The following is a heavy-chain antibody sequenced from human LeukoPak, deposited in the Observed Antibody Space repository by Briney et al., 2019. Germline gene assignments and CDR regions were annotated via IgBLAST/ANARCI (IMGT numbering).Heavy chain of an antibody. CDR2: INHSGST. J-gene: IGHJ4*02. V-gene: IGHV4-34*01. D-gene: IGHD3-22*01. CDR3: ARLPRSYYDSSGFY. CDR1: GGSFCGYY. Sequence: PSETLSLTCAVYGGSFCGYYWSWIRQPPGKGLEWIGEINHSGSTNYNPSLKSRVTISVDTSKNQFSLKLSSVTAADTAVYYCARLPRSYYDSSGFYWGQGTLVTVSS.